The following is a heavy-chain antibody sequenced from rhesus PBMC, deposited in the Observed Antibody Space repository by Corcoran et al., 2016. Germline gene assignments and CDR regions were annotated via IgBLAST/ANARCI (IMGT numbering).Heavy chain of an antibody. Sequence: EVQLVETVGGLVQPGGSLRLPCAASGFTFSSYAMQWVRQAPGKGLEWISAINSGGGSKYYADSVKGRFTISRDNSKNTLSLQMNSLRAEDTAVYYCARGDNFAFNWYFDLWGPGTPITISS. V-gene: IGHV3-103*01. CDR1: GFTFSSYA. CDR3: ARGDNFAFNWYFDL. CDR2: INSGGGSK. D-gene: IGHD1-26*01. J-gene: IGHJ2*01.